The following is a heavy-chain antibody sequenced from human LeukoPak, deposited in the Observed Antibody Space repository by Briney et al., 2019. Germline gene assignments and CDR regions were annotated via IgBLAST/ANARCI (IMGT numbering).Heavy chain of an antibody. CDR1: GGSFSGYY. Sequence: SETLSLTCAVYGGSFSGYYWSWIRQPPGKGLEWIGEINHSGSTNYNPSLKSRVTISVDTSKNQFSLKLSSVTAADTAVYYCARGGPSGYYYWRGYYYGMDVWGQGTTVTVSS. V-gene: IGHV4-34*01. CDR3: ARGGPSGYYYWRGYYYGMDV. CDR2: INHSGST. D-gene: IGHD3-22*01. J-gene: IGHJ6*02.